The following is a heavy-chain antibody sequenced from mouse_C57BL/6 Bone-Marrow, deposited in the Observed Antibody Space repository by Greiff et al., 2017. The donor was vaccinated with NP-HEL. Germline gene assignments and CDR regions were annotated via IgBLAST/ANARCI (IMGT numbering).Heavy chain of an antibody. CDR2: INPSNGGT. J-gene: IGHJ1*03. D-gene: IGHD1-1*01. CDR3: AKGGLLRWYFDV. CDR1: GYTFTSYW. Sequence: QVQLQQPGTELVKPGASVKLSCKASGYTFTSYWMHWVKQRPGQGLEWIGNINPSNGGTNYNEKFKSKATLTVDKSSSPAYMQLSSLTSEDSAVYYCAKGGLLRWYFDVWGTGTTVTVSS. V-gene: IGHV1-53*01.